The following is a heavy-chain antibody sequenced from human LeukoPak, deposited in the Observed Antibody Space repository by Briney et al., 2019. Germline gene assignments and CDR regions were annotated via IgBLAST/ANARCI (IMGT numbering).Heavy chain of an antibody. V-gene: IGHV4-34*01. J-gene: IGHJ4*02. CDR3: ARESEYCSGGSCYEFDY. CDR1: GGSFSGYY. Sequence: SETLSLTCAVYGGSFSGYYWSWIRQPPGKGLEWIGEINHSGSTNYNPSLESRVTISVGTSKNQFSLKLSSVTAADTAVYYCARESEYCSGGSCYEFDYWGQGTLVTVSS. D-gene: IGHD2-15*01. CDR2: INHSGST.